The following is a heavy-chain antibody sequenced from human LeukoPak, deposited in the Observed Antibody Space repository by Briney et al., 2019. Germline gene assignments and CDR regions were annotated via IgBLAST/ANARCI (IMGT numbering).Heavy chain of an antibody. V-gene: IGHV3-48*03. CDR1: GFTFSSYE. CDR3: ARVYNPRIWFPPWYYYYGMDV. Sequence: PGGSLRLSCAASGFTFSSYEMNWVRQAPGKGLEWVSYISSSGSTTYYADSVKGRFTISRDNAKNSLYLQMNSLRAEDTAVYYCARVYNPRIWFPPWYYYYGMDVWGKGTTVTVSS. CDR2: ISSSGSTT. J-gene: IGHJ6*04. D-gene: IGHD3-10*01.